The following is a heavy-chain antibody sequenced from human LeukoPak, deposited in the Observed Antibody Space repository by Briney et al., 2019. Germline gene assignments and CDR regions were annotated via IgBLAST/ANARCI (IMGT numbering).Heavy chain of an antibody. CDR3: ARVYKDAFDI. CDR1: GVSFSGYY. V-gene: IGHV4-34*01. CDR2: INHSGST. Sequence: PSETLSLTCAGYGVSFSGYYWSWIRQPPGKGLEWIGEINHSGSTNYNPSLKSRVTISVDTSKNQFSLKLSSVTAADTAVYYCARVYKDAFDIWGQGTMVTVSS. J-gene: IGHJ3*02. D-gene: IGHD3-10*01.